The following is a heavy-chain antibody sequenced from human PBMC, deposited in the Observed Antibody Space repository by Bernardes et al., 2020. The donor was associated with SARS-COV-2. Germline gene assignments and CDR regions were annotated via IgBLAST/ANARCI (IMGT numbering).Heavy chain of an antibody. CDR1: GGSISSGDYY. J-gene: IGHJ4*02. D-gene: IGHD3-3*01. V-gene: IGHV4-30-4*01. CDR2: IYYSGNT. Sequence: SEPLYLTCTVSGGSISSGDYYWSWSRQPPGKGLEWIEYIYYSGNTYYNPSLKSRVTISVDTSKKQFSLKLSSVTAADTAVYYCARTSSKYDFWSGYQPGGFDYWGQGTLVTVSS. CDR3: ARTSSKYDFWSGYQPGGFDY.